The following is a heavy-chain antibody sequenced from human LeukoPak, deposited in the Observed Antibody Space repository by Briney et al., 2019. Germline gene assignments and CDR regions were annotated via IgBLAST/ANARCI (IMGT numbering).Heavy chain of an antibody. D-gene: IGHD3-16*01. CDR3: ARGLGVPPLSQGASDI. V-gene: IGHV4-34*01. J-gene: IGHJ3*02. Sequence: SSETLSLTCAVYGGSFSGYYWSWIRQPPGKGLEWIGEINHSGSTNYNPSLKSRVTISVDTSKNQFSLKLSSVTAADTAVYYCARGLGVPPLSQGASDIWGQGTMVTVSS. CDR2: INHSGST. CDR1: GGSFSGYY.